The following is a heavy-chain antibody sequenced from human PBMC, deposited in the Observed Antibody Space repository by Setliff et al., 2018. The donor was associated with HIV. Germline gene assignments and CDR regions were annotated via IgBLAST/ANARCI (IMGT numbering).Heavy chain of an antibody. V-gene: IGHV3-74*01. D-gene: IGHD6-25*01. CDR2: INGDGSTT. Sequence: GGSLRLSCAASGFTLSSYWMHWVRQAPGKGLVYVSHINGDGSTTTYADSVKGRFTISRDNAKSSLYLQMNSLRAEDTAVYYCTRTSRAAYWGRGTLVTVSS. CDR1: GFTLSSYW. J-gene: IGHJ4*02. CDR3: TRTSRAAY.